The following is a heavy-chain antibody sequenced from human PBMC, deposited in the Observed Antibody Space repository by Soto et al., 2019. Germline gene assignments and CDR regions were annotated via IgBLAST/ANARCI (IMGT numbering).Heavy chain of an antibody. J-gene: IGHJ6*02. CDR2: ISGSGGST. D-gene: IGHD5-18*01. CDR3: AKDKGVDTAMVIDYYYYGMDV. V-gene: IGHV3-23*01. Sequence: GGSLRLSCAASGFTFSSVAMHWVPPAPGEGLEWGSAISGSGGSTYYADSVKGRVTISRDNSKNTLYLQMNSLRAEDTAVYYCAKDKGVDTAMVIDYYYYGMDVWGQGTTVTVSS. CDR1: GFTFSSVA.